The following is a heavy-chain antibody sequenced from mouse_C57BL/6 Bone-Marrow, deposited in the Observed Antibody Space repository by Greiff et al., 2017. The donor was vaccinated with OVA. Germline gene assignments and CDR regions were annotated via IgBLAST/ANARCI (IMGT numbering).Heavy chain of an antibody. CDR3: ARGDYYGSSPDY. Sequence: QVQLQQPGAELVKPGASVKLSCKASGYTFTSYWMHWVKQRPGQGLEWIGMIHPNSGSTNYNEKFKSKATLTVDKSSSTAYMKLSSLTSEDSAVYYVARGDYYGSSPDYWDQGTTLTVSS. CDR2: IHPNSGST. CDR1: GYTFTSYW. V-gene: IGHV1-64*01. D-gene: IGHD1-1*01. J-gene: IGHJ2*01.